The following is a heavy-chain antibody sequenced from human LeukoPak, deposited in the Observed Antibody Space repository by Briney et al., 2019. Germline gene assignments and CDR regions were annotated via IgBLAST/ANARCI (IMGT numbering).Heavy chain of an antibody. D-gene: IGHD2-2*01. Sequence: GGSLRLSCAASGFTFSSYAMKWVRQAPGKGLEWVSAISRTSAYIYYSDSVKGQFTISRDNAKNSVYLQIDSLRAEDTAVYYCARDERRYCSDSSCYPGDYWGQGTLVTVSS. CDR3: ARDERRYCSDSSCYPGDY. CDR2: ISRTSAYI. CDR1: GFTFSSYA. J-gene: IGHJ4*02. V-gene: IGHV3-21*01.